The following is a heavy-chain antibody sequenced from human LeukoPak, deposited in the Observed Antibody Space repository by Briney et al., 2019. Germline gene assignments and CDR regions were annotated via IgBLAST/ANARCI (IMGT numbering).Heavy chain of an antibody. D-gene: IGHD3-3*01. J-gene: IGHJ4*02. V-gene: IGHV3-53*05. CDR1: GFTVSSNY. Sequence: PGGSLRLSCAASGFTVSSNYMSWVRQAPGKELEWVSVIYSGGSTYYADSVKGRFTISRDNSKNTLYLQMNSLRAEDTAVYYCAKDARNADFWSGATDYWGQGTLVSVSS. CDR2: IYSGGST. CDR3: AKDARNADFWSGATDY.